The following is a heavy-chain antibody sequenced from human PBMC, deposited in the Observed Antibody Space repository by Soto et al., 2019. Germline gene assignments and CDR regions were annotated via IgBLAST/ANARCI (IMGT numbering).Heavy chain of an antibody. CDR2: ISADGSNV. CDR1: GFACRRYA. Sequence: QVQLVESGGGVVQPGRSLRLACEASGFACRRYAVHWVLQSPGKGLDWVALISADGSNVYYADSVKGRFTISRDNAKNTLYLQTNSLRAEETAVYYCESLRGFGTYYFAYWGQGTRVTVS. J-gene: IGHJ4*02. V-gene: IGHV3-30*14. CDR3: ESLRGFGTYYFAY. D-gene: IGHD1-7*01.